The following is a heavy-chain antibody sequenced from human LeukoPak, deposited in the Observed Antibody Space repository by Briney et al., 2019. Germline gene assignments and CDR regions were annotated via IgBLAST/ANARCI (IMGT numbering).Heavy chain of an antibody. Sequence: RVASVKVSCKASGGTFSSYAISWVRQAPGQGLEWMGRIIPILGIANYAQKFQGRVTITADKSTSTAYMELSSLRSEDTAVYYCARGHTSSGPNWFDPWGQGTLVTVSS. CDR1: GGTFSSYA. J-gene: IGHJ5*02. CDR2: IIPILGIA. V-gene: IGHV1-69*04. D-gene: IGHD6-19*01. CDR3: ARGHTSSGPNWFDP.